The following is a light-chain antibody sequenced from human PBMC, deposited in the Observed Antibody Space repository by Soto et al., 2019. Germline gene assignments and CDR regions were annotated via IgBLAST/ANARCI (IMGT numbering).Light chain of an antibody. CDR1: QTINNK. CDR3: QQYNNLPQT. CDR2: GAS. V-gene: IGKV3-15*01. J-gene: IGKJ1*01. Sequence: VMTQAPATLSVSPGETANLSCRARQTINNKVAWYQLKHGQVPRLLIYGASTRPTDVPARFSGSGSGTELTLSISSLQSEDFAEYHCQQYNNLPQTFCQGNKVQIK.